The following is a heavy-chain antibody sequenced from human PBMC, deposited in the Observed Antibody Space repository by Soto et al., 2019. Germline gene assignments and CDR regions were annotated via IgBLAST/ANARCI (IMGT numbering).Heavy chain of an antibody. CDR3: ARDFSDSSGCFDY. D-gene: IGHD6-19*01. J-gene: IGHJ4*02. CDR2: INSDGSST. CDR1: GVTFSSYW. Sequence: PGGSLRLSCAASGVTFSSYWMHWVRQAPGKGLVWVSRINSDGSSTSYADSVKGRFTISRDNAKNTLYLQMNSLRAEDTAVYYCARDFSDSSGCFDYWGQGTLVTVSS. V-gene: IGHV3-74*01.